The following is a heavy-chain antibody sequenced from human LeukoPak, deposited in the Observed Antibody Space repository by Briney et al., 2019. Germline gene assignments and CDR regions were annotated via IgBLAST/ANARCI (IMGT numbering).Heavy chain of an antibody. CDR3: VRVVTTRSGWYHFDN. CDR2: SATTKPNSCTT. CDR1: GFSIADHH. Sequence: PGGSLRLSCAGAGFSIADHHMDWVRQAPGTGLEWIGRSATTKPNSCTTQYAASVRGRFTISRDDSQNSLYLHSNSLKTEDTAVYYCVRVVTTRSGWYHFDNWGLGTLVSVSS. J-gene: IGHJ4*02. D-gene: IGHD6-13*01. V-gene: IGHV3-72*01.